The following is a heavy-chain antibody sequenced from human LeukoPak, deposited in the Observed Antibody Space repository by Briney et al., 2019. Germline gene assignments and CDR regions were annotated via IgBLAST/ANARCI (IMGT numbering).Heavy chain of an antibody. CDR2: MYHSGST. CDR3: ARGPRFGELLWHWFDP. Sequence: PSETLSLTCTVSGVSVTSSAYYWGWIRQPPGKGLEWIGSMYHSGSTYYNPPLKSRVTISEDTSKNQFSLKLRSVTAADTAVYYCARGPRFGELLWHWFDPWGQGTLVTVSS. CDR1: GVSVTSSAYY. V-gene: IGHV4-39*07. J-gene: IGHJ5*02. D-gene: IGHD3-10*01.